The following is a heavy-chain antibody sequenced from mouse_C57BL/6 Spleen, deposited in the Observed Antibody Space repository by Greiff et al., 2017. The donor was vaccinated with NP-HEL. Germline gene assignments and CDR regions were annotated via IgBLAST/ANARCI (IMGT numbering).Heavy chain of an antibody. V-gene: IGHV1-82*01. CDR3: ARGGTGWFAY. D-gene: IGHD3-3*01. J-gene: IGHJ3*01. CDR2: IYPGDGDT. CDR1: GYAFSSSW. Sequence: QVQLQQSGPELVKPGASVKISCKASGYAFSSSWMNWVKQRPGKGLEWIGRIYPGDGDTNYNGKFKGKATLTADKSSSTAYMQLSSLTSEDSAVYFCARGGTGWFAYWGQGTLVTVSA.